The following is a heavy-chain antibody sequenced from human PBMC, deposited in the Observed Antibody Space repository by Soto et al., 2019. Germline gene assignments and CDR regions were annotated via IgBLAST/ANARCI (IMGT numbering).Heavy chain of an antibody. J-gene: IGHJ4*02. V-gene: IGHV1-69*06. D-gene: IGHD1-26*01. CDR1: GGTFNNYA. CDR2: IIPLFGTA. Sequence: QVQLVQSGAEVKKPGSSVKVSCKASGGTFNNYAISWVRQAPGQGLEWMGGIIPLFGTANYAQKFEGRVTITAAKSTDTAYMELSSLKSEDTAVYYCARLIGEGYSGTYALDYWGQGTLVTVSS. CDR3: ARLIGEGYSGTYALDY.